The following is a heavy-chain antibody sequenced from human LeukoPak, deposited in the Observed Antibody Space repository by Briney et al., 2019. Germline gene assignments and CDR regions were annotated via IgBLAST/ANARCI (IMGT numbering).Heavy chain of an antibody. CDR3: ARDDKGHCSGGSCYSNPAFDI. Sequence: PGGSLRLSCAASGFTFSSYAMHWVRQAPGKGLEYVSAISSNGGSTYYANSVKGRFTISRDNSKNTLYLQMGSLRAEDMAVYYCARDDKGHCSGGSCYSNPAFDIWGQGTMVTVSS. CDR1: GFTFSSYA. CDR2: ISSNGGST. V-gene: IGHV3-64*01. J-gene: IGHJ3*02. D-gene: IGHD2-15*01.